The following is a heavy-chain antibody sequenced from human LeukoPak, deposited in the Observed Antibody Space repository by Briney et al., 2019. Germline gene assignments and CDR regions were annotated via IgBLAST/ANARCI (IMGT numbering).Heavy chain of an antibody. J-gene: IGHJ6*03. CDR2: ISAYNGNT. V-gene: IGHV1-18*04. D-gene: IGHD3-3*01. CDR1: GYTFTDYS. CDR3: ARGVWSGYYAVYYYYYMDV. Sequence: ASVKVSCKASGYTFTDYSMHWVRQAPGQGLEWMGWISAYNGNTNYAQKLQGRVTMTTDTSTSTAYMELRSLRSDDTAVYYCARGVWSGYYAVYYYYYMDVWGKGTTVTVSS.